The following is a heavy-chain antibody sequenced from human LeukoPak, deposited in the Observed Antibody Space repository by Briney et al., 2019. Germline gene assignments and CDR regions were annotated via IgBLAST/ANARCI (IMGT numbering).Heavy chain of an antibody. CDR3: ARPGYGDYYYGMDV. CDR2: IYYSGST. CDR1: GGSISSSSYY. D-gene: IGHD5-18*01. V-gene: IGHV4-39*01. Sequence: SETLSLTCTVSGGSISSSSYYWGWIRQPPGQGLEWIGSIYYSGSTYYNPSLKSRVTISVDTSKNQFSLKLSSVTAADTAVYYCARPGYGDYYYGMDVWGQGTTVTVSS. J-gene: IGHJ6*02.